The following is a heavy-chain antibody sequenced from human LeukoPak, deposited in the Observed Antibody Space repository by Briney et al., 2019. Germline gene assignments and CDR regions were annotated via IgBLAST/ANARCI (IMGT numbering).Heavy chain of an antibody. Sequence: GGSLRLSCAASGFTVSSNYMSWVRQAPGKGLEWVSVIYSGGSTYYADSVKGRFTISRDNSKNTLYLQMNSLRAEDTAVYYCARDGSGWPLDVWGQGTTVTVSS. CDR1: GFTVSSNY. D-gene: IGHD6-19*01. CDR3: ARDGSGWPLDV. J-gene: IGHJ6*02. CDR2: IYSGGST. V-gene: IGHV3-66*01.